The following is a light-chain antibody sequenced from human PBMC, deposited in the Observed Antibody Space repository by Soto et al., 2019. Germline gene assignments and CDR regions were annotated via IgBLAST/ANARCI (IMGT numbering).Light chain of an antibody. Sequence: EIVLTQSPGTLSLSPGERATLSCRASQSVSSSFLAWYQHKPGQAPRLLIYGASSRATGIPDRFSGSGSGTDFTLTISRLEPEDFAVYYCQQYDSSPWTFGQGTKVEIK. CDR1: QSVSSSF. V-gene: IGKV3-20*01. J-gene: IGKJ1*01. CDR2: GAS. CDR3: QQYDSSPWT.